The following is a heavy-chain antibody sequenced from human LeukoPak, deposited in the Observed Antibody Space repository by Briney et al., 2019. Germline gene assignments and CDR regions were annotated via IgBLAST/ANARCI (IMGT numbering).Heavy chain of an antibody. J-gene: IGHJ3*02. CDR3: ATEKVMVRGVNDAFDI. V-gene: IGHV1-24*01. D-gene: IGHD3-10*01. CDR2: FHPEDGET. CDR1: GDTLTALS. Sequence: GASVKVSCMVSGDTLTALSMHWVRQAPGKGLEWMGGFHPEDGETIYAQKFQGRVTMTEDTSTDTAYMELSSLRSEDTAVYYCATEKVMVRGVNDAFDIWGQGTMVTVSS.